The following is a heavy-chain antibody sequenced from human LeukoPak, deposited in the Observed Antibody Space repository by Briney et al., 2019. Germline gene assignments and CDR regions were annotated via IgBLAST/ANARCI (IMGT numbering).Heavy chain of an antibody. J-gene: IGHJ4*02. D-gene: IGHD2-15*01. CDR3: ARDLGYCSGGSCYIPIYFDY. CDR2: ISSSSSYM. V-gene: IGHV3-21*01. Sequence: GGSLRLSCAASGFTFSSYSMNWVRQAPGKGLEWVSSISSSSSYMYYADSVKGRFTISRDNAKNSLYLQMNSLRAEDTAVYYCARDLGYCSGGSCYIPIYFDYWGQGTLVTVSS. CDR1: GFTFSSYS.